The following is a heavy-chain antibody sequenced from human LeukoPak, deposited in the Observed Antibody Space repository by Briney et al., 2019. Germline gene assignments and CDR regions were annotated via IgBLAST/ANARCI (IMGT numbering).Heavy chain of an antibody. CDR2: IKQDGSEK. J-gene: IGHJ4*02. D-gene: IGHD4-17*01. CDR1: GFTLSSYW. Sequence: GGSLRFSCAASGFTLSSYWMSWVRQAPGKGLEWVANIKQDGSEKYYVDSVKGRFTISRDNAKNSLYQQMNSLRAEDTAVYYCARDYGDLRNDYWGQGTLVTVSS. CDR3: ARDYGDLRNDY. V-gene: IGHV3-7*01.